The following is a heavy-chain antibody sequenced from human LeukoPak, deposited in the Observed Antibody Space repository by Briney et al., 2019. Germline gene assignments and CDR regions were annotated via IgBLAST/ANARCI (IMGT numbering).Heavy chain of an antibody. Sequence: SVKVSCEASGFTFTSSAVQWVRQARGQRLEWIGWIVVGSGNTNYAQKFQERVTITRDMSTSLVYMELSSLRSEDTAVYYCAAEAAYYYDSRDAFDVWSQGTMVTVSS. CDR2: IVVGSGNT. CDR1: GFTFTSSA. V-gene: IGHV1-58*01. D-gene: IGHD3-22*01. J-gene: IGHJ3*01. CDR3: AAEAAYYYDSRDAFDV.